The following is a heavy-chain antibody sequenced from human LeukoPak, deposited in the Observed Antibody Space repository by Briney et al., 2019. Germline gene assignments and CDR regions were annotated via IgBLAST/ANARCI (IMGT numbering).Heavy chain of an antibody. CDR2: IYPGDSDT. D-gene: IGHD4-17*01. V-gene: IGHV5-51*01. CDR1: GSIFTSYW. J-gene: IGHJ4*02. Sequence: RGESLQISCQGSGSIFTSYWIGWVRQVPGKGLEWMGIIYPGDSDTCYSPSFQGQVTISADKSISTAYLQWSSLKASDTAMYYCARRDYGDYVLIDYWGQGTLVTVSS. CDR3: ARRDYGDYVLIDY.